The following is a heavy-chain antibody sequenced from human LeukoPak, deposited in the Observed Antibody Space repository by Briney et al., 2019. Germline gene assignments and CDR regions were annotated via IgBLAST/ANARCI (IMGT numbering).Heavy chain of an antibody. CDR2: IKTDGSST. J-gene: IGHJ4*02. V-gene: IGHV3-74*01. Sequence: GGSLRHSCAASGFTFSNYWMYWVRQGPGKGLVWVSRIKTDGSSTTYADSVKGRFTISRDNAKNTLYLQMNSLRAEDTAVYYCVRGYCVGSSCSRAYWGQGTLVTVSS. D-gene: IGHD2-15*01. CDR1: GFTFSNYW. CDR3: VRGYCVGSSCSRAY.